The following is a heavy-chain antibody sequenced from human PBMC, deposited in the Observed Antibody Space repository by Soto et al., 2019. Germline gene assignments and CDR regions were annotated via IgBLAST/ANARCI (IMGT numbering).Heavy chain of an antibody. Sequence: PGGSLRLSCAASGFTLSTYDMHCVRQAPGKGLEWVTLMSFDESNKYYADSVKGRFTISRDDSKNTLYLQMNSLKTEDTAVYYCTFRLTYNCNYSCFDYRGQGPLVPVSS. CDR1: GFTLSTYD. CDR2: MSFDESNK. V-gene: IGHV3-30*03. CDR3: TFRLTYNCNYSCFDY. J-gene: IGHJ4*02. D-gene: IGHD1-7*01.